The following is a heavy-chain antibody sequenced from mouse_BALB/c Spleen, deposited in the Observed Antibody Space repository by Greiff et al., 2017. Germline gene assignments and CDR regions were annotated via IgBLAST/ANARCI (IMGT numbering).Heavy chain of an antibody. Sequence: VQLQESGAELVRPGVSVKISCKGSGYTFTDYAMHWVKQSHAKSLEWIGVISTYYGDASYNQKFKGKATMTVDKSSSTAYMELARLTSEDSAIYYCARSTMITTAYAMDYWGQGTSVTVSS. V-gene: IGHV1S137*01. CDR1: GYTFTDYA. CDR3: ARSTMITTAYAMDY. CDR2: ISTYYGDA. D-gene: IGHD2-4*01. J-gene: IGHJ4*01.